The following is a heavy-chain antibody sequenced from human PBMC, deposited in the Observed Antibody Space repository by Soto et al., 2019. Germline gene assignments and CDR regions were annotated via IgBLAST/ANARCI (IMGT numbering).Heavy chain of an antibody. J-gene: IGHJ6*02. CDR3: ARREGYYDFWSGYTYYYYGMDV. CDR2: IIPIFGTA. D-gene: IGHD3-3*01. CDR1: GGTFSSDA. V-gene: IGHV1-69*01. Sequence: QVQLVQSGAEVKKPGSSVKVSCKASGGTFSSDAISWVRQAPGQGLEWMGGIIPIFGTANYAQKVQGRVTITADESTSTAYMELSSLRSEDTAVYYCARREGYYDFWSGYTYYYYGMDVWGQGTTVTVSS.